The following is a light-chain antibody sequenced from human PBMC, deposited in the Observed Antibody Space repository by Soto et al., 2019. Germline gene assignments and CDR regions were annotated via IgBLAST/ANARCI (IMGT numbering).Light chain of an antibody. J-gene: IGKJ2*01. V-gene: IGKV3-20*01. Sequence: EIVLTQSPGTLSLSPGERATLSCRASQSVSSSYLAWYQQKLGQAPRLLIYGASSRATGIPDRFSGSGSGTDFTHSISRLEPEDFAVYYGQQYGSSPPFVSTFGRGTKLEIK. CDR1: QSVSSSY. CDR2: GAS. CDR3: QQYGSSPPFVST.